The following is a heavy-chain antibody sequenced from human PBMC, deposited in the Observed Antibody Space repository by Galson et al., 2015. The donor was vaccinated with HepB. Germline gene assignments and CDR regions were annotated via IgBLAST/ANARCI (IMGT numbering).Heavy chain of an antibody. V-gene: IGHV3-33*01. J-gene: IGHJ4*02. D-gene: IGHD2-15*01. CDR3: ARDGSNAFDVVVFEKPHSFFDY. Sequence: SLRLSCAVSGFTFTSFGLHWVRQAPGKGLEWVAVIWYDGSKKFYADSVKGRFTISRDNSKNTVSLQMNSLRAEDTAVYYCARDGSNAFDVVVFEKPHSFFDYWGQGTLVTVSS. CDR1: GFTFTSFG. CDR2: IWYDGSKK.